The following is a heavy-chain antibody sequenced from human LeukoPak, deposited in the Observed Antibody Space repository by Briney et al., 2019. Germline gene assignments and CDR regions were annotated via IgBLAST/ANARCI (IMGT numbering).Heavy chain of an antibody. CDR2: INSNGGGT. D-gene: IGHD3-22*01. J-gene: IGHJ4*02. CDR3: ARGFDGVGYFSSYFDY. CDR1: GFTFSDYA. V-gene: IGHV3-64*01. Sequence: GGSLRLSCVASGFTFSDYAMHWVRQAPGKGLEYVSGINSNGGGTFYATSVKGRVTVSRDNSKNTLYLQMGSLRAEDTAVYYCARGFDGVGYFSSYFDYWGQGTLVTVSS.